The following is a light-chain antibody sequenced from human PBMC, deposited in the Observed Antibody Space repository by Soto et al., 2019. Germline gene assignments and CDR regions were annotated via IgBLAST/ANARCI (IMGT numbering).Light chain of an antibody. CDR1: QSVSSN. J-gene: IGKJ2*01. V-gene: IGKV3-15*01. CDR3: QQYDTWPQT. Sequence: EILMTQSPVTLSVPPGETVTLYCAASQSVSSNVAWYQRKPGQPPRLLIYGATSRVRSVPARFSGTGSGTSFTLTIRRLQSEDFGVYWCQQYDTWPQTFGQGTRLEIK. CDR2: GAT.